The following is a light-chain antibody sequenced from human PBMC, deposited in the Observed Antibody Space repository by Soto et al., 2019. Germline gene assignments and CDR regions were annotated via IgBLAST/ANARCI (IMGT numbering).Light chain of an antibody. CDR2: AAS. CDR3: QQYKNWPL. V-gene: IGKV1-17*01. J-gene: IGKJ5*01. Sequence: DIQMTQSPSSLSSSVGDTSTITGRASQSIRNELGWYQQKPGKAPKLLIYAASTLQSGVPSRFGGSGSGTDFTLTISSLQSEDFAVYYCQQYKNWPLFGQGTRLEIK. CDR1: QSIRNE.